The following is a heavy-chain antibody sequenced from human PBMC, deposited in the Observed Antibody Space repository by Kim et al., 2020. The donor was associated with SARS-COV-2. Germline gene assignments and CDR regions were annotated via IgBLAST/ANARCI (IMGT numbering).Heavy chain of an antibody. CDR2: IWYDGNYK. J-gene: IGHJ6*02. Sequence: GGSLRLSCAASGFTFSNFGMHWVRQAPGKGLEWVAVIWYDGNYKYYEDSVKGRFTISRDNSKNTLYLQMNSLRAEDTAVYYCARGPPTTVSDYFYYGMDVWGQGTTVAISS. V-gene: IGHV3-33*08. D-gene: IGHD4-17*01. CDR3: ARGPPTTVSDYFYYGMDV. CDR1: GFTFSNFG.